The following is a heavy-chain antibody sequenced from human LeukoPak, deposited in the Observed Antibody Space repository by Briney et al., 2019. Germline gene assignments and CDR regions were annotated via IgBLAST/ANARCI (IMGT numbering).Heavy chain of an antibody. J-gene: IGHJ4*02. Sequence: PSETLSLTCTVSGGSISSSSYYWGWIRQPPGKGLEWIGSIYYSGSTYYNPSLKSRVTISVDTSKNQFSLKLSSVTAADTAVYYCARHEGSGSSDFDYWGQGTLVTVSS. CDR3: ARHEGSGSSDFDY. V-gene: IGHV4-39*07. CDR2: IYYSGST. D-gene: IGHD6-6*01. CDR1: GGSISSSSYY.